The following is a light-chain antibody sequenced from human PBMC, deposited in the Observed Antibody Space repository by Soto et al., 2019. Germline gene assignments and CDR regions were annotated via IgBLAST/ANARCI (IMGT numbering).Light chain of an antibody. V-gene: IGKV1-9*01. CDR1: QGISSS. Sequence: DIQLTQSPSFLSASVGDRVTITCRASQGISSSLAWYQQRPGKAPRLLIYAASTLQSGVPSRFSGSGSGTEFILTISSLQPDDFATYYCQQYNTYSYTFGQGTKVDIK. CDR3: QQYNTYSYT. CDR2: AAS. J-gene: IGKJ2*01.